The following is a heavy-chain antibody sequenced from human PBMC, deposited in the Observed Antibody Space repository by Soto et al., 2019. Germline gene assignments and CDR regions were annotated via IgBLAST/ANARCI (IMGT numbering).Heavy chain of an antibody. V-gene: IGHV3-23*01. Sequence: LRLSCAASGFTFSSYAMSWVRQAPGKGLEWVPAISGSGGSTYYADSVKGRFTISRDNSKNTLYLQMNSLRAEDTAVYYCAKDAPSYYYDSSGYYYGIDYWGQGTLVTVSS. CDR3: AKDAPSYYYDSSGYYYGIDY. D-gene: IGHD3-22*01. CDR2: ISGSGGST. CDR1: GFTFSSYA. J-gene: IGHJ4*02.